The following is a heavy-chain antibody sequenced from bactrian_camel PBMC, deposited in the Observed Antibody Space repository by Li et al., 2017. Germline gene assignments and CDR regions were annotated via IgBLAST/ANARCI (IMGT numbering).Heavy chain of an antibody. CDR1: GFTYSCCC. Sequence: HVQLVESGGGLVQPGGSLRLSCAVSGFTYSCCCMRWYRQAPGKERELVSSISIDGSTYYADSVRGRFTISKGNAKNTLYLQMNSLKPEDTAMYYCASDGPGRGSCAYAVDRPTSVRLFSHWGQGTQVTVS. V-gene: IGHV3S55*01. J-gene: IGHJ4*01. CDR3: ASDGPGRGSCAYAVDRPTSVRLFSH. CDR2: ISIDGST. D-gene: IGHD1*01.